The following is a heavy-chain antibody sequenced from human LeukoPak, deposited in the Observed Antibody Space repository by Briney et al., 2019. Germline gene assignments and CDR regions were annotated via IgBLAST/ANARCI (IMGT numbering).Heavy chain of an antibody. Sequence: KPSETLSLTCTVSGGSISSSSYYWGWIRQPPGKGLEWIGSIYYSGSTYYNPSLKSRVTISVDTSKNQFSLKLSSVTAADTAVYYCARAGFYASVNQYYYYYYMDVWGTGTTVTVSS. J-gene: IGHJ6*03. V-gene: IGHV4-39*07. CDR1: GGSISSSSYY. D-gene: IGHD2/OR15-2a*01. CDR2: IYYSGST. CDR3: ARAGFYASVNQYYYYYYMDV.